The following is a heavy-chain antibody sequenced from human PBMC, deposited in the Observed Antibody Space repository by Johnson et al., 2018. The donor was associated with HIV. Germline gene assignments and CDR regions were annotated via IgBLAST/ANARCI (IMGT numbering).Heavy chain of an antibody. CDR3: AKRGSLDAFDI. J-gene: IGHJ3*02. V-gene: IGHV3-30*02. D-gene: IGHD2-15*01. CDR1: GFTFSSYG. CDR2: IRYDGSNK. Sequence: QVQLVESGGGVVQPGRSLRLSCAASGFTFSSYGMHWVRQAPGKGLEWVAVIRYDGSNKYYADSVKGRFTISRDNSKNTLYLQMNSLRAEDTAVYYCAKRGSLDAFDIWGQGTMVTVSS.